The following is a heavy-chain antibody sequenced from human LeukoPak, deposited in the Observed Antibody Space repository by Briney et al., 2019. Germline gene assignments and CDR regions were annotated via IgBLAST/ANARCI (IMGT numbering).Heavy chain of an antibody. CDR1: GGSISSYY. CDR3: ARDLGVMVRAFDI. V-gene: IGHV4-59*01. Sequence: PSETLSLTCTVSGGSISSYYWSWIREPPGKRLEWIGYIYYSGSTSYNPSLKSRVTISVDTSKNQISLKLSSVTAADTAVYYCARDLGVMVRAFDIWGQGTMVTVSS. D-gene: IGHD5-18*01. CDR2: IYYSGST. J-gene: IGHJ3*02.